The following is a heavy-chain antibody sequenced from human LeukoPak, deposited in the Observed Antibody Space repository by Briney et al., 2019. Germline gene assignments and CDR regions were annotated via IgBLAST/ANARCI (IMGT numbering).Heavy chain of an antibody. CDR3: AKGHGWEASYYYYYMDV. CDR1: GFTFSSYE. Sequence: GGSLRLSCAASGFTFSSYEMNWVRQAPGKGLEWVSYISSSGSTIHYADSVKGRFTISRDNAKNSLYLQMNSLRAEDTAVYYCAKGHGWEASYYYYYMDVWGKGTTVTISS. V-gene: IGHV3-48*03. J-gene: IGHJ6*03. CDR2: ISSSGSTI. D-gene: IGHD1-26*01.